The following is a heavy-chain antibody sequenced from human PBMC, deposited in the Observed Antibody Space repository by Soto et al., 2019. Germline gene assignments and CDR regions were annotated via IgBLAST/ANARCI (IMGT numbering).Heavy chain of an antibody. Sequence: EVQLVESGGGLVQPGGSLRLSCAASGFTFSSYWMVWVRQAPGKGLEWVANIKPDGSEKYYVDSVKGRFTISRDNARKSLDPQMNRLRAGDKGVYYCVRDAHRGGDFDYWGQGTLVTVSS. CDR2: IKPDGSEK. V-gene: IGHV3-7*04. D-gene: IGHD3-10*01. J-gene: IGHJ4*02. CDR1: GFTFSSYW. CDR3: VRDAHRGGDFDY.